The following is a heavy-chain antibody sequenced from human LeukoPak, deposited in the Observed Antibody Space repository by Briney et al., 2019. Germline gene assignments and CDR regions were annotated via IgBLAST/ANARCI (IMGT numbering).Heavy chain of an antibody. D-gene: IGHD2/OR15-2a*01. Sequence: GASVKVSCKASGGTFSSYAIIWVRQAPGQGLEWMGRIIPILGIANYAQKFQGRVTITADKSTSTAYMELSSLRSEDTAVYYCARGPLTTFHLFDYWGQGTLVTVSS. V-gene: IGHV1-69*04. CDR1: GGTFSSYA. J-gene: IGHJ4*02. CDR3: ARGPLTTFHLFDY. CDR2: IIPILGIA.